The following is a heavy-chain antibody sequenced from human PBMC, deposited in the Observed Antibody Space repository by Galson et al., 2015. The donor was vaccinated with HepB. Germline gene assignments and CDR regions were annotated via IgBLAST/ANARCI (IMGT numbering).Heavy chain of an antibody. CDR3: ARVDGRAGVLLHDDENWFDP. Sequence: SLRLSCAASGFTVSSNYMSWVRQAPGKGLEWVSVIYSGGSTYYADSVKGRFTISRDNSKNTLYLQMNSLRAEDTAVYYCARVDGRAGVLLHDDENWFDPWGQGTLVTVSS. D-gene: IGHD3-10*01. V-gene: IGHV3-66*01. J-gene: IGHJ5*02. CDR1: GFTVSSNY. CDR2: IYSGGST.